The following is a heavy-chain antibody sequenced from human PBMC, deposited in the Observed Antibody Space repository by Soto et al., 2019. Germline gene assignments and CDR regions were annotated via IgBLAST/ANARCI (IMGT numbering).Heavy chain of an antibody. CDR1: GGTFSSYA. V-gene: IGHV1-69*01. CDR3: ARSCLIVRGVIITSYYYGMDV. D-gene: IGHD3-10*01. Sequence: SVKVSFKASGGTFSSYAISWVRQAPGQGLEWMGGIIPIFGTANYAQKFQGRVTITADESTSTAYMELSRLRSDDTAVYYCARSCLIVRGVIITSYYYGMDVWGQGTTVTVSS. J-gene: IGHJ6*02. CDR2: IIPIFGTA.